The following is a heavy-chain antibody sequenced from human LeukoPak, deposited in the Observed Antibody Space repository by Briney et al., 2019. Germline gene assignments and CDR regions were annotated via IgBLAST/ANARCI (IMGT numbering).Heavy chain of an antibody. CDR1: GFTVSSNY. CDR2: IYSGGST. J-gene: IGHJ6*03. D-gene: IGHD3-10*01. Sequence: QAGGSLRLSCAASGFTVSSNYMSWVRQAPGKGLEWVSVIYSGGSTYYADSVKGRFTISRDNSKNTLYLQMNSLRAEDTAVYYCAKNGVLWFGELLKRDYYYYYYMDVWGKGTTVTVSS. V-gene: IGHV3-53*01. CDR3: AKNGVLWFGELLKRDYYYYYYMDV.